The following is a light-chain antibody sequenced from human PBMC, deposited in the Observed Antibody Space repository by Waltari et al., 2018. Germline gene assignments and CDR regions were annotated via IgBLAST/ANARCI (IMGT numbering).Light chain of an antibody. J-gene: IGKJ3*01. Sequence: IQMTQSPSSLSASVGDRVTITCQARQDISNYLNWYQQKPGKAPKLLIYDASKLETGVPARFSGSESGTDCTCTISSLQPEDSATYYCQQYDNLAFTFGPGTKVDIK. CDR1: QDISNY. V-gene: IGKV1-33*01. CDR3: QQYDNLAFT. CDR2: DAS.